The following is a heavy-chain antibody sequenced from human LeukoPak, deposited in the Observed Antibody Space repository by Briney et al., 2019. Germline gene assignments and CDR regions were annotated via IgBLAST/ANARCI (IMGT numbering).Heavy chain of an antibody. CDR2: INAGNGNT. J-gene: IGHJ4*02. CDR1: GYTFTSYA. D-gene: IGHD6-13*01. V-gene: IGHV1-3*01. CDR3: ARDQDSSSWSMVAFDY. Sequence: ASVKVSCNASGYTFTSYAMHWVRQAPGQRLEWMGWINAGNGNTKYSQKFQGRVTITRDTSASTAYMELSSLRSEDTAVYYCARDQDSSSWSMVAFDYWGQGTLVTVSS.